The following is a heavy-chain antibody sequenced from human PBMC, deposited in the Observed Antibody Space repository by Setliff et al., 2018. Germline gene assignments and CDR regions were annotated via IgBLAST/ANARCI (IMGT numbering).Heavy chain of an antibody. CDR2: INTDSGNT. V-gene: IGHV1-3*04. D-gene: IGHD1-26*01. Sequence: ASVKVSCKASGYTFNFYGMHWVRQAPGQRPEWMGWINTDSGNTRYSQKFQGRVTIARDTSASTAYMELSSLRSEDTAIYFCARGQDSGSWIIDGWGQGTLVTV. CDR1: GYTFNFYG. J-gene: IGHJ4*02. CDR3: ARGQDSGSWIIDG.